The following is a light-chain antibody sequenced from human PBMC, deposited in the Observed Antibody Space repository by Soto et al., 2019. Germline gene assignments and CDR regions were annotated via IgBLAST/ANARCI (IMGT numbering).Light chain of an antibody. V-gene: IGKV3-20*01. CDR2: GAS. Sequence: ESVLTQSPGTLSLSPGERATLSCRASQSVSNNYLAWYQQKPGQAPRLLIYGASSRATGIPDRFSGSGSGTDFTLTISRLEPEDFAVYYCQQYATSPALTFGGGTKVDIK. CDR3: QQYATSPALT. CDR1: QSVSNNY. J-gene: IGKJ4*01.